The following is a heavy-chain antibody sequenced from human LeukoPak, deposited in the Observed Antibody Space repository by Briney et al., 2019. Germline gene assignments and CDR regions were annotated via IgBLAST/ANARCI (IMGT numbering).Heavy chain of an antibody. CDR1: GFTFSSYG. V-gene: IGHV3-30*18. CDR3: AKDQYSEQWLVFGLDY. Sequence: GRSLRLSCAASGFTFSSYGMHWVRQAPGKGLEWVAVISYDGSNKYYADSVKGRFTISRDNSKNTLYLQMNSLRAEDTAAYYCAKDQYSEQWLVFGLDYWGQGTLVTVFS. D-gene: IGHD6-19*01. J-gene: IGHJ4*02. CDR2: ISYDGSNK.